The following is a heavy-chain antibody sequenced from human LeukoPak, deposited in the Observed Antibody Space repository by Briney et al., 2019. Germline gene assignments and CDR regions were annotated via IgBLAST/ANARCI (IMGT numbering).Heavy chain of an antibody. CDR3: ARFVMVRGGYYFDY. V-gene: IGHV1-2*02. CDR2: INPNSGGT. J-gene: IGHJ4*02. CDR1: GYTFTGYY. Sequence: ASVKVSCKASGYTFTGYYMHWVRQAPGQGLEWMGWINPNSGGTNYAQKFQGRVTMTRDTSISTAYMELSRLRSDDTAVYYCARFVMVRGGYYFDYWGQGTLVTVSS. D-gene: IGHD3-10*01.